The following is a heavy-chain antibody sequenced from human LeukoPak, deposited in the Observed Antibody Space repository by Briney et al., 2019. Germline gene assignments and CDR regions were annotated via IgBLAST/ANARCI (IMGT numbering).Heavy chain of an antibody. CDR1: GFTFSDYY. J-gene: IGHJ4*02. Sequence: GGSLRLSCAASGFTFSDYYMSWIRQAPGKGLEWVSGISGRGDSTHYADSVKGRFTISRDTSTNTLYLQMNSLRAEDTAIYYCAKGSREYASGSYLGYWGQGTLVTVSS. D-gene: IGHD3-10*01. CDR3: AKGSREYASGSYLGY. CDR2: ISGRGDST. V-gene: IGHV3-23*01.